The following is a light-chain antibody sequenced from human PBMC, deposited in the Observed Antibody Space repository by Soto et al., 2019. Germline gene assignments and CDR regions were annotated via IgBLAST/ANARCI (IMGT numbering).Light chain of an antibody. CDR2: GNI. J-gene: IGLJ1*01. V-gene: IGLV1-40*01. Sequence: QSVLTQPPSVSGAPGQRVTTSCTGSSSNIGAGYDVHWYQQRPGTAPKLLIFGNINRPSGVPDRFSGSKSGTSASLAITGLQAEDEGDYYCQSYDSTLSARYVLGTGTKVTVL. CDR1: SSNIGAGYD. CDR3: QSYDSTLSARYV.